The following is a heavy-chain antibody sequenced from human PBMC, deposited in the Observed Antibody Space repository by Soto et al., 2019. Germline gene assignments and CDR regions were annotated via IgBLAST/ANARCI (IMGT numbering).Heavy chain of an antibody. CDR1: GGSISSYY. V-gene: IGHV4-59*01. J-gene: IGHJ3*01. Sequence: SETLSLTCTVSGGSISSYYWSWIRQPPGKGLEWIADIYYSGSTNYSPSLKSRVTISVDTSKNQFSLNLSSVTAADTAIYYCVKLDEILSGYYDAFDVWGQGTMVTVSS. D-gene: IGHD3-9*01. CDR3: VKLDEILSGYYDAFDV. CDR2: IYYSGST.